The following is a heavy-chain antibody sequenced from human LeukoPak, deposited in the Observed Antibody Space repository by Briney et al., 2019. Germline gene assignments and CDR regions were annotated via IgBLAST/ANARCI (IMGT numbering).Heavy chain of an antibody. CDR1: GGSISSYY. D-gene: IGHD6-19*01. Sequence: SETLSLTCTVSGGSISSYYWSWIRQPPVKGLEWIGYIYYSGSTNYNPSLKSRVTISVDTSKNQFSLKLSSVTAADTAVYYCARHYSSGWYYYYYGMDVWGQGTTVTVSS. V-gene: IGHV4-59*08. CDR3: ARHYSSGWYYYYYGMDV. J-gene: IGHJ6*02. CDR2: IYYSGST.